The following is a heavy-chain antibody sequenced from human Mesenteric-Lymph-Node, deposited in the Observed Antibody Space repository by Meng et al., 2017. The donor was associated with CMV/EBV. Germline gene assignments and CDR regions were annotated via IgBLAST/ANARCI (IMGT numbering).Heavy chain of an antibody. J-gene: IGHJ4*02. D-gene: IGHD4-23*01. CDR2: INHSGST. Sequence: VQRPQWGAGLLKPSGPLSLTCAVYGGSFSGYYWSWIRQPPGKGLEWIGEINHSGSTNYNPSLKSRVTISVDTSKNQFSLKLSSVTAADTAVYYCARHQRWLKSEGGFNYWGQGTLVTVSS. V-gene: IGHV4-34*01. CDR1: GGSFSGYY. CDR3: ARHQRWLKSEGGFNY.